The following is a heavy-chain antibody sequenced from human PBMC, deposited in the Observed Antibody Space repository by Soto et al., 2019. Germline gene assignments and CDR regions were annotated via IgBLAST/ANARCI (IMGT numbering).Heavy chain of an antibody. Sequence: SETLSLTCAVYGGSFSGYYWSWIRQPPGKGLEWIGEINHSGSTNYNPSLKSRVTISVDTSKNQFSLKLSSVTAADTAVYYCARGRFGSYGSGSRKPAKINWFDPWGQGTLVTVSS. D-gene: IGHD3-10*01. CDR3: ARGRFGSYGSGSRKPAKINWFDP. CDR1: GGSFSGYY. CDR2: INHSGST. V-gene: IGHV4-34*01. J-gene: IGHJ5*02.